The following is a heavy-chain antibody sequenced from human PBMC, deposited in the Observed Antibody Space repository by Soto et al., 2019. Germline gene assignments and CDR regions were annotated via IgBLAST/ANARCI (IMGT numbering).Heavy chain of an antibody. CDR3: AKTTNSYNSMDV. J-gene: IGHJ6*02. CDR2: IYTIGST. D-gene: IGHD2-8*01. CDR1: GCSVSSDY. V-gene: IGHV3-53*01. Sequence: EVQLVESGGGLIQPGGSLRLSCAASGCSVSSDYMSWVRQAPGEGLEWVAVIYTIGSTYYAGSVKGRFTTSRDTSRNTLYLQMRTLRAEDTAVSFCAKTTNSYNSMDVRGQRNTVSVSS.